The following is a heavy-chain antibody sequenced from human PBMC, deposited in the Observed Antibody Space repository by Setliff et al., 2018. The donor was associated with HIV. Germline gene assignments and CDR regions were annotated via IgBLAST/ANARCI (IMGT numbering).Heavy chain of an antibody. Sequence: PGGSLRLSCAASGFTFSDYYMSWIRQAPGKGLKWVSYISSSSSYTNYADSVKGRFTISRDNAKNSLFLQMNSLRAEDTAVYYCASIELAAMVPVDYWGQGTLVTVSS. CDR1: GFTFSDYY. CDR3: ASIELAAMVPVDY. CDR2: ISSSSSYT. J-gene: IGHJ4*02. D-gene: IGHD5-18*01. V-gene: IGHV3-11*06.